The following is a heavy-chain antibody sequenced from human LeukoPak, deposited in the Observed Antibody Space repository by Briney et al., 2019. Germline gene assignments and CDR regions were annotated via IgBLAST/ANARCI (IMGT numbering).Heavy chain of an antibody. Sequence: GGALRLSCAASGFTFHDYGMSWVRQAPGKGLEWVSGINWNGGSTGYADSVKGRFTISRDNAKTSLYLQMNSLRAEDAALYYCARGPQSYYYDSWFDPWGQGTLVTVSS. CDR2: INWNGGST. J-gene: IGHJ5*02. V-gene: IGHV3-20*04. D-gene: IGHD3-22*01. CDR1: GFTFHDYG. CDR3: ARGPQSYYYDSWFDP.